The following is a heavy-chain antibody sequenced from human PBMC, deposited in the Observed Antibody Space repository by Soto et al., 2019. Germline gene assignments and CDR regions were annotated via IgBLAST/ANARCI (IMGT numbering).Heavy chain of an antibody. CDR2: IYHSGST. CDR3: AREVGIVGANTNAEFPY. CDR1: GGSISSSNW. Sequence: SETLSLTCAVSGGSISSSNWWSWVRQPPGKGLEWIGEIYHSGSTNYNPSLKSRVTISVDKSKNQFSLKLSSVTAADAAVYYCAREVGIVGANTNAEFPYWAQGTLVTVS. D-gene: IGHD1-26*01. J-gene: IGHJ1*01. V-gene: IGHV4-4*02.